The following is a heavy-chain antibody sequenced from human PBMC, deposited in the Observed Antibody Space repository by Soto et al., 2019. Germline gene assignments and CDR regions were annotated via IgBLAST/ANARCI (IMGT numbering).Heavy chain of an antibody. J-gene: IGHJ6*02. CDR1: GGSVRSNSYS. CDR2: IYSNDNT. CDR3: ARHSPPFFYGSGPWDV. D-gene: IGHD3-10*01. Sequence: PSETLPLTCTFSGGSVRSNSYSWGWVRQSPGKGLEWIGTIYSNDNTHYNPSLLSRVTISVDTSKNEFSLRLNSVTAADTAVYYCARHSPPFFYGSGPWDVWGQGTTVTVSS. V-gene: IGHV4-39*01.